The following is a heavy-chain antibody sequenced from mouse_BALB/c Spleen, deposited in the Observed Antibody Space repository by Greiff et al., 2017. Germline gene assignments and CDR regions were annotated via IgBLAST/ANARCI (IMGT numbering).Heavy chain of an antibody. J-gene: IGHJ1*01. CDR2: ILPGSGST. CDR3: ATYRYDWYFDV. D-gene: IGHD2-14*01. CDR1: GYTFSSYW. Sequence: VQLQQSGAELMKPGASVKISCKATGYTFSSYWIEWVKQRPGHGLEWIGEILPGSGSTNYNEKFKGKATFTADTSSNTAYMQLSSLTSEDSAVYYCATYRYDWYFDVWGAGTTVTVSS. V-gene: IGHV1-9*01.